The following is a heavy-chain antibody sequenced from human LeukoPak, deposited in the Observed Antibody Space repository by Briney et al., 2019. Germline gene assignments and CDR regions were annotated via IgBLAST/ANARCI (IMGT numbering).Heavy chain of an antibody. J-gene: IGHJ3*02. CDR1: GFTLSSYS. D-gene: IGHD3-22*01. CDR3: ARVLIVVNAFDI. CDR2: ISSSSRYI. V-gene: IGHV3-21*01. Sequence: GGSLRLSCAASGFTLSSYSMNWVRQAPGKGLEWVSSISSSSRYIYYAHSVKGRYTISRDNAKNSLYLQMNSLRAEDTAVYYCARVLIVVNAFDIWGQGTMVTVSS.